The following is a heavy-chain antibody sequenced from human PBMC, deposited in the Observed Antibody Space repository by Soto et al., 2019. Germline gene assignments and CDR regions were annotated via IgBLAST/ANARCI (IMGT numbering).Heavy chain of an antibody. J-gene: IGHJ4*02. Sequence: GASVKVSCKPSGYTFTNYGISWVRQAPGQGLEWMGWISTYNGNTNYAQKVQGRVTMTTDTSTSTAYMELRSLRSDDTAMHYCARGGVYNYDSSGLFYFDYWGQGTLVTVSS. V-gene: IGHV1-18*01. CDR2: ISTYNGNT. CDR3: ARGGVYNYDSSGLFYFDY. CDR1: GYTFTNYG. D-gene: IGHD3-22*01.